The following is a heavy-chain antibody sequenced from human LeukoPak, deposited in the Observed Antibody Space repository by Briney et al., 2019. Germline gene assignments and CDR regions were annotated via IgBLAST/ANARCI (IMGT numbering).Heavy chain of an antibody. J-gene: IGHJ4*02. CDR3: ARRGPCSGGSCYFNWYYFDY. CDR2: IYYSGST. CDR1: GGSISSRSYY. V-gene: IGHV4-39*01. Sequence: PSETLSLTCTVSGGSISSRSYYWGWIRQPPGKGLEWIGSIYYSGSTYYNPSLKSRVTISVDTSKNQFSLKLSSVTAADTAVYYCARRGPCSGGSCYFNWYYFDYWGQGTLVTVSS. D-gene: IGHD2-15*01.